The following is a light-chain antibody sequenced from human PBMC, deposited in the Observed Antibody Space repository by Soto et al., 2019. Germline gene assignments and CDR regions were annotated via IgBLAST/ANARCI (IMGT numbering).Light chain of an antibody. CDR2: DVT. J-gene: IGLJ2*01. V-gene: IGLV2-14*01. CDR1: SSDIGDYDY. CDR3: CSYTDIALDVV. Sequence: ASVSGSPGQSITISCTGTSSDIGDYDYVSWYQHLPGKAPKLLIFDVTHRPSGVSDRFSGSKSGNTASLTISGVRPEDEADYYCCSYTDIALDVVFGGGTKLTVL.